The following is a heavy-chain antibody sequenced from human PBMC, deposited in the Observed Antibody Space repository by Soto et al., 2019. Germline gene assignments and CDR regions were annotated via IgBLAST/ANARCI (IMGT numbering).Heavy chain of an antibody. Sequence: PGGSLRLSCAASGFTFSSYSMNWVRQAPGKGLEWVSSISSSSSYIYYADSVKGRFTISRDNAKNSLYLQMNSLRAEDTAVYYCARVLTYYYDSSGYYPLDYWGQGTLVTVSS. CDR1: GFTFSSYS. V-gene: IGHV3-21*01. CDR3: ARVLTYYYDSSGYYPLDY. D-gene: IGHD3-22*01. J-gene: IGHJ4*02. CDR2: ISSSSSYI.